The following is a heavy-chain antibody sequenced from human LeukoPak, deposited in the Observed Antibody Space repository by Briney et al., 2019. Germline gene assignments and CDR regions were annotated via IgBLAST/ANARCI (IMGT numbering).Heavy chain of an antibody. V-gene: IGHV4-59*01. CDR1: GGSISSYY. J-gene: IGHJ6*02. Sequence: SETLSDTCTVSGGSISSYYWSWIRQPPGKGLEWIGYIYYSGSTNYNPSLKSRVTISVDTSKNQFSLKLSSVTAADTAVYYCARDLVYYDSSCCYYYNGMTVWARGPTVTVSS. D-gene: IGHD3-22*01. CDR3: ARDLVYYDSSCCYYYNGMTV. CDR2: IYYSGST.